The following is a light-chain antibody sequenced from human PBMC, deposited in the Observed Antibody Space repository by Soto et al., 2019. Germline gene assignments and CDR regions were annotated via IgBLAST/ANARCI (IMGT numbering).Light chain of an antibody. CDR1: QGISNY. J-gene: IGKJ3*01. Sequence: DIQMPQSPSSLSASVGDRVTITCRASQGISNYLAWYQQKPGKLPKLLIYEASTLQSGVPSRGSGSGVGTDFNHPIRSLQPEDVAAYYCQKYNSAPFTFGPGTKVASK. V-gene: IGKV1-27*01. CDR2: EAS. CDR3: QKYNSAPFT.